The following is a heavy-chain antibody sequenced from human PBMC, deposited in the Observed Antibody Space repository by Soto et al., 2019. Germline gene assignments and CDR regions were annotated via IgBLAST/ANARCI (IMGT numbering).Heavy chain of an antibody. CDR1: GFTFSSYA. V-gene: IGHV3-23*01. J-gene: IGHJ4*02. CDR2: ISGSGGST. CDR3: EKDTRISTGTTG. Sequence: EVQLLESGGGLVQPGGSLRLSCAASGFTFSSYAMSWVRQAPGKGLEWVSAISGSGGSTYYADSVKGRFTISRDNSKNTLDLQMNSLRAEDTAVYSCEKDTRISTGTTGGGQGTLVTVSS. D-gene: IGHD1-7*01.